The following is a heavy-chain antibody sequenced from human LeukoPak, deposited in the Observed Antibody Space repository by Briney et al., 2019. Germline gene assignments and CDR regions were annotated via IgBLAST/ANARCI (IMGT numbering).Heavy chain of an antibody. V-gene: IGHV4-39*07. Sequence: PSETLSLTCTVSGGSISSSSYYWGWIRQPPGKGLEWIGSIYYSGSTYYNPSLKSRVTISVDTSKNQFSLKLSSVTAADTAVYYCARDRIAVAGTIDYWGQGTLVTVSS. CDR2: IYYSGST. D-gene: IGHD6-19*01. CDR1: GGSISSSSYY. J-gene: IGHJ4*02. CDR3: ARDRIAVAGTIDY.